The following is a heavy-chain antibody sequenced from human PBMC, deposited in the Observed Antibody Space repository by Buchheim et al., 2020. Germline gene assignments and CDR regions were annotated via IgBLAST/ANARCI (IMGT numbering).Heavy chain of an antibody. CDR2: FSSTSSSI. CDR3: ADSLRLGGPR. D-gene: IGHD3-16*01. Sequence: EVQMVESGGGLVQPGGSLRLSCAVSGFTFSGSSMNWVRQAPGKGLEWVSYFSSTSSSINYADSVKGRFTFSRDNAKTSLYRKMNSLRAEDTAIYYCADSLRLGGPRGGQGTL. J-gene: IGHJ4*02. CDR1: GFTFSGSS. V-gene: IGHV3-48*04.